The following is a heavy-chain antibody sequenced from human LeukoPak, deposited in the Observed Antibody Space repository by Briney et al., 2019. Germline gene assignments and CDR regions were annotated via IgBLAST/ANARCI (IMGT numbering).Heavy chain of an antibody. CDR3: ARISWDSSRRYYFDY. V-gene: IGHV5-51*01. CDR1: GYSFTSYW. Sequence: GESLKISCKGSGYSFTSYWIGWVRQMPGKGLEWMGIIYPGDSDTRYSPSFQGQVTISADKSISTAYLQWSSLKASDTAMYYCARISWDSSRRYYFDYWGQGTLVTVSS. CDR2: IYPGDSDT. D-gene: IGHD6-19*01. J-gene: IGHJ4*02.